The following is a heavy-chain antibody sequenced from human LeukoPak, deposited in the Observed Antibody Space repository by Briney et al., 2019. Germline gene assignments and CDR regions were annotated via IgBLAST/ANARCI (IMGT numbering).Heavy chain of an antibody. CDR1: GLTFDDYD. Sequence: GGSLRLSCAASGLTFDDYDMHWVRQAPGKGLEWVSRINWNSGNIAYADSVKGRFTISRDNMKNSLFLQMNSLRVEDTAVYYCARAGNVLRYFDWLPDAFDIWGQGTMVTVSS. J-gene: IGHJ3*02. D-gene: IGHD3-9*01. CDR2: INWNSGNI. V-gene: IGHV3-9*01. CDR3: ARAGNVLRYFDWLPDAFDI.